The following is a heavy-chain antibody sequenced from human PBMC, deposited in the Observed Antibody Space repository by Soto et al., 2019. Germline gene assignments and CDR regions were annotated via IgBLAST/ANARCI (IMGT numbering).Heavy chain of an antibody. V-gene: IGHV4-59*08. J-gene: IGHJ6*02. CDR2: IYYSGST. D-gene: IGHD6-19*01. CDR3: ARLQWLTDYYYYGMDV. CDR1: CSTIFSYS. Sequence: PSETLSHTCTVPCSTIFSYSWPLIRQPTAKGLEWIGYIYYSGSTNYNPSLKSRVTISVDTSKNQFSLKLSSVTAADTAVYYCARLQWLTDYYYYGMDVWGQGTTVTVSS.